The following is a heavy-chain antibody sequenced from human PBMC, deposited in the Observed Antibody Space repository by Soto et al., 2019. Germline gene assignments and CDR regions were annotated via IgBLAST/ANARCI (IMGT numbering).Heavy chain of an antibody. CDR3: ARGGLGEDSYAFYI. V-gene: IGHV1-69*02. J-gene: IGHJ3*02. CDR2: IIPILGIA. D-gene: IGHD3-16*01. CDR1: GGTFRSYT. Sequence: SVKVSCKASGGTFRSYTLSWVRQAPGQGLEWMGRIIPILGIANYAQKFQGRVTITADKSTSTAYMELSSLRSEDTAVYYCARGGLGEDSYAFYIWGQGTMVPVSS.